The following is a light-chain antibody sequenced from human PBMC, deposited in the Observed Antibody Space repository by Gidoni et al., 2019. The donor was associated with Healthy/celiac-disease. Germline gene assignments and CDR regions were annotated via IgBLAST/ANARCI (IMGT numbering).Light chain of an antibody. Sequence: DIQMTQSPSSLSASVGDRVTITCRASQGISNYLAWYQQKPGKVPKLLIYAASTLQSGVPSRFSGSGSGTDFTLTISSLQPEDVATYYCQKYNSAPPYTFGQXTKLEIK. CDR2: AAS. J-gene: IGKJ2*01. V-gene: IGKV1-27*01. CDR1: QGISNY. CDR3: QKYNSAPPYT.